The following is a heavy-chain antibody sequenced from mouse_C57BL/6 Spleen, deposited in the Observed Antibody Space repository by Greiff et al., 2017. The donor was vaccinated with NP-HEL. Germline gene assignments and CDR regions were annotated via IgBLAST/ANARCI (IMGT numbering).Heavy chain of an antibody. J-gene: IGHJ2*01. V-gene: IGHV1-82*01. CDR1: GYAFSSSW. CDR3: ARNLFDY. CDR2: IYPGDGDT. Sequence: VQLQQSGPELVKPGASVKISCKASGYAFSSSWMNWVKQRPGKGLEWIGRIYPGDGDTNYNGKFKGKATLTADKSSSTAYMQLSSLTSEDSAVYFCARNLFDYWGQGTTLTVSS.